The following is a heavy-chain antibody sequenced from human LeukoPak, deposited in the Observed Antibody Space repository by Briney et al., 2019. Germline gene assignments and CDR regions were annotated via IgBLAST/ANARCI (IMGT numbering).Heavy chain of an antibody. CDR1: GYTFTGYY. CDR3: ASSLGYCSGGSCYPDAFGI. Sequence: ASVKVSCKASGYTFTGYYMHWVRQAPGQGLEWMGWINPNSGGTNYAQKFQGRVTMTRDTSISTAYMELSRLRSDDTAVYYCASSLGYCSGGSCYPDAFGIWGQGTMVTVSS. CDR2: INPNSGGT. D-gene: IGHD2-15*01. J-gene: IGHJ3*02. V-gene: IGHV1-2*02.